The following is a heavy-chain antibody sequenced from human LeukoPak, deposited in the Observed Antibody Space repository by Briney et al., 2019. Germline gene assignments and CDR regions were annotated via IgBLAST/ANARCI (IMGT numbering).Heavy chain of an antibody. D-gene: IGHD1-1*01. CDR2: IIPIFYTT. J-gene: IGHJ6*04. CDR3: ESRKIWTLFHGRDV. V-gene: IGHV1-69*01. CDR1: GDTFRSYS. Sequence: SVKVSCKASGDTFRSYSFNWVRQAPGQGLEWMGGIIPIFYTTYYAKKFHGRVTITADESTSTAYMELSTLSEEDTPVYYGESRKIWTLFHGRDVWGSGTTVTVS.